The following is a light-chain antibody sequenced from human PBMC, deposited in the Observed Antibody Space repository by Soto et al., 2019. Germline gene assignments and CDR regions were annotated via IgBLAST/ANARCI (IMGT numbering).Light chain of an antibody. V-gene: IGLV2-14*01. CDR2: EVS. CDR1: SSDVGGYNY. CDR3: SSYTSSSLDV. Sequence: QSALTQPASVSGSPGQSITISCTGTSSDVGGYNYVSWYQQHPGKAPNLMIYEVSNRPSGVSNRFSGSKSGNTASLTSSGLQAEDEADYYCSSYTSSSLDVFGTGTKVTVL. J-gene: IGLJ1*01.